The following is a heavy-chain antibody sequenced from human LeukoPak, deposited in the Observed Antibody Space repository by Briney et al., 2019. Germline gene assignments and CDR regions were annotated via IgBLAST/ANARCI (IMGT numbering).Heavy chain of an antibody. D-gene: IGHD3/OR15-3a*01. V-gene: IGHV3-74*01. CDR1: GFTFSGFW. CDR2: ISFDGSDA. CDR3: AKEDWGGYYFDY. J-gene: IGHJ4*02. Sequence: GGSLRLSCAASGFTFSGFWMHWVRQAPGKGLVWVSCISFDGSDATYADSVKGRFTISRDNSKNTLYLQMNSLRAEDTAVYYCAKEDWGGYYFDYWGQGTLVTVSS.